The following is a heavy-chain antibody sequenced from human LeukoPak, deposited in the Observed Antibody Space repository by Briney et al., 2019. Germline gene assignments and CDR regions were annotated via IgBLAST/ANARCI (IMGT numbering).Heavy chain of an antibody. CDR3: ARGRGYCSSTSCYLPPPYRHDAFDI. CDR2: INHSGST. CDR1: GGSFSGYY. D-gene: IGHD2-2*01. V-gene: IGHV4-34*01. J-gene: IGHJ3*02. Sequence: PSETLSLTCAVYGGSFSGYYWSWIRQPPGKGLEWIGEINHSGSTNYNPSLKSRVTISVDTSKNQFSLKLSSVTAADTAVYYCARGRGYCSSTSCYLPPPYRHDAFDIWGQGTMVTVSS.